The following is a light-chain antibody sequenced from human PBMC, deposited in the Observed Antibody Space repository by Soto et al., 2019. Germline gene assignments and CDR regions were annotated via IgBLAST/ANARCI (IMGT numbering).Light chain of an antibody. J-gene: IGKJ1*01. CDR1: QSISTW. V-gene: IGKV1-39*01. CDR3: QQTYSSPWT. CDR2: AAS. Sequence: DIQMTQSPATLSASLGDRVTITCRASQSISTWLAWYQQKPGKAPKLLIYAASSLQGGVPSRFSGSGSGTDFTLTISSLQPEDFATYYCQQTYSSPWTFGQGTKVDIK.